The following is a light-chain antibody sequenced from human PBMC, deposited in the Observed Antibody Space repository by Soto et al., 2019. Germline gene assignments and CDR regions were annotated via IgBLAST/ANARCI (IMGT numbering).Light chain of an antibody. J-gene: IGKJ4*01. CDR3: QQRSNRPLT. Sequence: MDLSQSPAPSSAAPVGVFTLSCRASQSVGSYLAWYQQKPGQAPRLLIHDASNRATGIPARFSGSEAGTDFTLTISSLEPEDFAVYYCQQRSNRPLTFGGGTKVDIK. CDR2: DAS. V-gene: IGKV3-11*01. CDR1: QSVGSY.